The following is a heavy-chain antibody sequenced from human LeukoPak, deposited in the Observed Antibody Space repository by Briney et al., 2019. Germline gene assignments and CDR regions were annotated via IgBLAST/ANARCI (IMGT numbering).Heavy chain of an antibody. V-gene: IGHV1-2*02. J-gene: IGHJ5*02. CDR2: INPNSGGT. CDR3: ARGSALVTTYRGGNWFDP. Sequence: ASVKVSCKASGYTFTGYYMHWVRQAPGQGLEWMGWINPNSGGTNYAQKSQGRVTMTRDTSTSTVYMELSSLRSDDTAMYYCARGSALVTTYRGGNWFDPWGQGTLVTVSS. D-gene: IGHD5-18*01. CDR1: GYTFTGYY.